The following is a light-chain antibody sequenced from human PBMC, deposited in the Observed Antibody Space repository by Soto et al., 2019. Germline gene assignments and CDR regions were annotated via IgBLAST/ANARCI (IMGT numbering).Light chain of an antibody. CDR2: AAS. V-gene: IGKV1-8*01. Sequence: AIRMTQSPSSFSASTGDRVTITCRASQDISTYLAWYQQKAGKAPKLLIYAASTLQTGVPSRFSGSASGTDFTLTISYLQSEDFATYYCQQYYSYPRTFGQGTKLEIK. J-gene: IGKJ1*01. CDR3: QQYYSYPRT. CDR1: QDISTY.